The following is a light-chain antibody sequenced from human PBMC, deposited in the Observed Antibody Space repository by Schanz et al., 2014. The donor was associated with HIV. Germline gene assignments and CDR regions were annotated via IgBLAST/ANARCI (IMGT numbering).Light chain of an antibody. Sequence: QSVLTQPPSVSGAPGQWVTVSCSGGSSNIGAGYDVHWYQQLPGTAPKLLIYKNNQRPSGVPGRLSGSKSGTSASLAISGLQSEDEADYYCAAWDDTLNGYVFGSGTKFTVL. CDR1: SSNIGAGYD. CDR2: KNN. J-gene: IGLJ1*01. V-gene: IGLV1-44*01. CDR3: AAWDDTLNGYV.